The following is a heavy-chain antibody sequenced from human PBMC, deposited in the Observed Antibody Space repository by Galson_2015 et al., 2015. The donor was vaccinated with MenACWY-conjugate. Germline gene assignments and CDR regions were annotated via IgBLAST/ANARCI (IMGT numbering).Heavy chain of an antibody. V-gene: IGHV1-46*02. D-gene: IGHD1-26*01. CDR1: GYTFNTYY. Sequence: SVKVSCKASGYTFNTYYMHWVRQAPGQGLEWVGIINPYGGSTTYAQKFQGRVTMTRDTSTSTVYMELSSLRSEDTAVYYCARGRGRYYYGMDVWGQGTTVTVSS. CDR3: ARGRGRYYYGMDV. J-gene: IGHJ6*02. CDR2: INPYGGST.